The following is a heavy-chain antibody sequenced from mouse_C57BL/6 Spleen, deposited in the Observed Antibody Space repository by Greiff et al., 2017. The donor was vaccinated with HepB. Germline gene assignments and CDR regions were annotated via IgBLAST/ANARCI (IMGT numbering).Heavy chain of an antibody. Sequence: EVQLQQSGAELVRPGASVKLSCTASGFNIKDDYMHWVKQRPEQGLEWIGWIDPENGDTEYASKFQGKATITADTSSNTAYLQLSSLPSEDTAGYYCTQDYYGSSDWYFDVWGTVTTVTVS. V-gene: IGHV14-4*01. D-gene: IGHD1-1*01. CDR3: TQDYYGSSDWYFDV. CDR1: GFNIKDDY. J-gene: IGHJ1*03. CDR2: IDPENGDT.